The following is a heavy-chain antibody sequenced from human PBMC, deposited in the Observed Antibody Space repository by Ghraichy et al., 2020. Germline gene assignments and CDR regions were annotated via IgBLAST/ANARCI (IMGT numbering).Heavy chain of an antibody. CDR1: GGSISSYY. V-gene: IGHV4-4*09. J-gene: IGHJ2*01. Sequence: SETLSLTCTVSGGSISSYYWSWIRQPPGKGLEWIGYIYTSGSTNYNPSLKSRVTISVDTSKNQFSLKLSSVTAADTAVYYCARQYSYQFRYFDLWGRGTLVTVSS. CDR2: IYTSGST. D-gene: IGHD5-18*01. CDR3: ARQYSYQFRYFDL.